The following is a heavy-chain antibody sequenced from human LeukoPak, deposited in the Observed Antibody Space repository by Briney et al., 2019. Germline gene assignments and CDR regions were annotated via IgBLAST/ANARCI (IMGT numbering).Heavy chain of an antibody. J-gene: IGHJ4*02. CDR3: ARVLSEGWLLDY. Sequence: ASVKVSCKASGYTFTGYYMHWVRQAPGQGLEWMGWINPNSGGTNYAQKFQGRVTMTRDTSISTAYMELSRLRSDDTAVYYCARVLSEGWLLDYWGQGTLVTASS. CDR1: GYTFTGYY. V-gene: IGHV1-2*02. CDR2: INPNSGGT. D-gene: IGHD3-22*01.